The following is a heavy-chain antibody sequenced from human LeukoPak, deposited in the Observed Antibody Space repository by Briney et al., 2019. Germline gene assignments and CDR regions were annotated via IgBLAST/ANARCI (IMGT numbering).Heavy chain of an antibody. Sequence: QPGGSLRLSCEASGFTFGNYWMSWVRQAPGKGLEWVASMKEDGSENYYVDSVKGRFTISRDNAKNTLYLQMNSLRAEDSAVYYCARDRSGYTYGWLDSWGQGTQVTVCS. CDR1: GFTFGNYW. D-gene: IGHD5-18*01. CDR3: ARDRSGYTYGWLDS. CDR2: MKEDGSEN. V-gene: IGHV3-7*01. J-gene: IGHJ4*02.